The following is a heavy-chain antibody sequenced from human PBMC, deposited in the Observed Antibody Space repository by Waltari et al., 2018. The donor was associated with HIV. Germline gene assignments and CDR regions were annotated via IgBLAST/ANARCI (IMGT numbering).Heavy chain of an antibody. CDR2: IHYSGRS. Sequence: QVQLRESGPGLVKPSETLSLTCTASGGPISVSYCSWIRQPPGKGLEWIGYIHYSGRSDYRPSLKSRVTISVDTSKNQFSLKLRSVTAADTAVYYCARGHYYDGSGAYYYYGMDVWGQGTTVTVS. CDR3: ARGHYYDGSGAYYYYGMDV. CDR1: GGPISVSY. V-gene: IGHV4-59*01. D-gene: IGHD3-22*01. J-gene: IGHJ6*02.